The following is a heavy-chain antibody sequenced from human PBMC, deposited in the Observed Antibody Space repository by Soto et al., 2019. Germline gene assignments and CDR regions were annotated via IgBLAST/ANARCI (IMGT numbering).Heavy chain of an antibody. Sequence: GGSLRLSCAASGFTFSSYAMSWVRQAPGKGLEWVSAISGSGGSTYYAESVKGRFTISRDNCKNTLYLQMNSLRAEDTAVYYCAKMYSSGWYSKLFDYWGQGTLVTVSS. CDR3: AKMYSSGWYSKLFDY. CDR2: ISGSGGST. V-gene: IGHV3-23*01. CDR1: GFTFSSYA. J-gene: IGHJ4*01. D-gene: IGHD6-19*01.